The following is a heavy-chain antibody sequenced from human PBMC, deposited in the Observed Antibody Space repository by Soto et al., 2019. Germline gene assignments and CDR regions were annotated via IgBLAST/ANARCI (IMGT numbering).Heavy chain of an antibody. J-gene: IGHJ6*02. CDR1: GGTFSSYT. D-gene: IGHD6-19*01. CDR2: IIPILGIA. V-gene: IGHV1-69*02. CDR3: ARAFPIAVAGTHYYYGMDV. Sequence: SVKVSCKASGGTFSSYTISWVRQAPGQGLEWMGRIIPILGIANYAQKFQGRVTITADKSTSTAYMELSSLRSEDTAVYYCARAFPIAVAGTHYYYGMDVWGQGTTVTVSS.